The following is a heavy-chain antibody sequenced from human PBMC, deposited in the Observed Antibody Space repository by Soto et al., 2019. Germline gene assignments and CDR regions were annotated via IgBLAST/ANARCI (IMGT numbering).Heavy chain of an antibody. J-gene: IGHJ4*02. D-gene: IGHD1-26*01. Sequence: PGGSLRLSCAASGFTLTRYSTNWVRQAPGKGLEWVSSISSTTHYIYYADSMRGRFTISRDNAKNAVYLEMNSLRAEDTAVYYCASDRFRGTYYLRGVTYFFEEWGQGAPVTVSS. V-gene: IGHV3-21*06. CDR2: ISSTTHYI. CDR1: GFTLTRYS. CDR3: ASDRFRGTYYLRGVTYFFEE.